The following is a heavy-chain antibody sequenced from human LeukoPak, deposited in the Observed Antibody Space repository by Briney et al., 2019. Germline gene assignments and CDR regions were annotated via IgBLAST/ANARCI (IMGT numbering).Heavy chain of an antibody. V-gene: IGHV4-34*01. CDR2: INHSGST. D-gene: IGHD4-17*01. Sequence: PSETLSLTCAVYGGSFSGYYWSWIRQPPGKGLEWIGEINHSGSTYYNPSLKSRVTISVDTSKNQFSLKLSSVTAADTAVYYCARCYGDYDYRCDWFDPWGQGSLVTVSS. CDR1: GGSFSGYY. CDR3: ARCYGDYDYRCDWFDP. J-gene: IGHJ5*02.